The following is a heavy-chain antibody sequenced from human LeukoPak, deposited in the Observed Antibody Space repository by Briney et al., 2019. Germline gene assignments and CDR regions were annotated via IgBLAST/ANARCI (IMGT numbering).Heavy chain of an antibody. J-gene: IGHJ4*02. CDR1: GFTLSSYW. CDR3: ARGTPAAAGDY. D-gene: IGHD6-25*01. CDR2: INGDGSST. Sequence: GGSLRLSCAASGFTLSSYWIHWVRQPPGKGLVWVSRINGDGSSTTYADSVKGRFTISRDNAKNTLYLQMNSLRAEDTAVYYCARGTPAAAGDYWGQGTLVTVSS. V-gene: IGHV3-74*01.